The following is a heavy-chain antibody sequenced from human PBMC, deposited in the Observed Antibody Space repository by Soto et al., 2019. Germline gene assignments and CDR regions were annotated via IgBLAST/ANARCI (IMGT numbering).Heavy chain of an antibody. D-gene: IGHD4-17*01. J-gene: IGHJ3*02. CDR1: GFTFSSYG. Sequence: GGSLRLSCAASGFTFSSYGMHWVRQAPGKGLEWVAVISYDGSNKYYADSVKGRFTISRDNSKNTLYLQMNSLRAEDTAVYYCAKDRGDYGDYNDAFDIWGQGTMVTVSS. CDR3: AKDRGDYGDYNDAFDI. CDR2: ISYDGSNK. V-gene: IGHV3-30*18.